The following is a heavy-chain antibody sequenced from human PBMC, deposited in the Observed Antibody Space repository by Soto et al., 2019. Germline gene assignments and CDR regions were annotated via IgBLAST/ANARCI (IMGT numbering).Heavy chain of an antibody. D-gene: IGHD3-22*01. CDR2: INAGNGNT. J-gene: IGHJ6*02. CDR1: GYTFTSYA. V-gene: IGHV1-3*01. CDR3: ATQNYYDSSGYWKYYYYYGMDV. Sequence: ASVKVSCKASGYTFTSYAMHWVRQAPGQRLEWMGWINAGNGNTKYSQKFQGRVTITRDISASTAYMELSSLRSEDTAVYYCATQNYYDSSGYWKYYYYYGMDVWGQGTTVTVSS.